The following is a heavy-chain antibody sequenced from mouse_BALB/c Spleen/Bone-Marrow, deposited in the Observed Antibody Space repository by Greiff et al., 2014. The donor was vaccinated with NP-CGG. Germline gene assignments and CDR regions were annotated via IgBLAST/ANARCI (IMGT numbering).Heavy chain of an antibody. CDR2: INPNNGGT. CDR1: GYTFTTYY. V-gene: IGHV1S81*02. CDR3: TRGRTWDFDY. Sequence: VKLMESGAELAKPGTSVKLSCKASGYTFTTYYMYWVKQRPGQGLEWIGEINPNNGGTNFKEKFKSKATLTVDKSSSTAYMQLSSLTSEDSAVYYCTRGRTWDFDYWGQGTTLTVSS. J-gene: IGHJ2*01. D-gene: IGHD4-1*01.